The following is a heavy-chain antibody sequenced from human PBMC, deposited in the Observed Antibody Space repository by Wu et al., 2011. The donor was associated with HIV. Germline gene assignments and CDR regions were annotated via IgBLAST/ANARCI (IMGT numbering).Heavy chain of an antibody. J-gene: IGHJ4*02. V-gene: IGHV1-69*05. D-gene: IGHD5-18*01. Sequence: QVQLVQSGAEVKKPGSSVKVSCKASESTYSRYGISWVRQAPGQGLEWMGGIIPMFGTANYAQKFQDRVTITTDESTTTVYMELSGLRSDDTAVYYCARAVQLWFYFDYWGQGTLVTVSS. CDR1: ESTYSRYG. CDR2: IIPMFGTA. CDR3: ARAVQLWFYFDY.